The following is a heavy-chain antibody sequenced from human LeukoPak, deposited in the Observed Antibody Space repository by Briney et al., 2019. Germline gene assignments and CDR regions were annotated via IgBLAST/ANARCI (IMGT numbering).Heavy chain of an antibody. CDR3: VKDEAAAGVDFDS. CDR2: IYSGGST. V-gene: IGHV3-53*01. J-gene: IGHJ4*02. D-gene: IGHD6-13*01. CDR1: GFTVSSNY. Sequence: GGSLRLSCAASGFTVSSNYMSWVRQAPGKGLEWVSVIYSGGSTYYADSVKGRFTISRDNSKNTLYLQMNSLRAEDTAVYYCVKDEAAAGVDFDSWGQGTLVTVYS.